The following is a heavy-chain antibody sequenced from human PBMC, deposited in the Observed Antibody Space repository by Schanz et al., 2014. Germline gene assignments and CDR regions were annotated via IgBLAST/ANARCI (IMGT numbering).Heavy chain of an antibody. Sequence: QVQLVQSGAEVKKPGASVKVSCKASGYTFTTYYIHWVRQAPGQGPEWMGWISAFDDKTDYAQNFQGRLIMTTDTSTTTVYMELRGLRSDDTAVYYCAKVDRTRYYAMDVWGQGTTVTVSS. CDR2: ISAFDDKT. CDR3: AKVDRTRYYAMDV. V-gene: IGHV1-18*04. J-gene: IGHJ6*02. D-gene: IGHD3-9*01. CDR1: GYTFTTYY.